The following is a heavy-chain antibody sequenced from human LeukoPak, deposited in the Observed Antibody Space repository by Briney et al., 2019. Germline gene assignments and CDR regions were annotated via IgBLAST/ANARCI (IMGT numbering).Heavy chain of an antibody. J-gene: IGHJ4*02. CDR2: INSDGSNT. CDR1: GFTFSSYS. CDR3: TRFLYYYDSSSYHDYFDY. V-gene: IGHV3-74*01. Sequence: PGGSLRLSCAASGFTFSSYSMNWVRQAPGKGLVWVSRINSDGSNTNYADSVKGRFTISRDNAKNTLYLQMNSLRAEDTAVYYCTRFLYYYDSSSYHDYFDYWGQGTLVTVSS. D-gene: IGHD3-22*01.